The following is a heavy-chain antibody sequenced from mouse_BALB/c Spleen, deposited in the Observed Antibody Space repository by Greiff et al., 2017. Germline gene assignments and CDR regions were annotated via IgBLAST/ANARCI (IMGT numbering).Heavy chain of an antibody. CDR2: INPSTGYT. CDR1: GYTFTSYW. V-gene: IGHV1-7*01. CDR3: ARGATVGYAMDY. D-gene: IGHD1-1*01. J-gene: IGHJ4*01. Sequence: QVQLKQSGAELAKPGASVKMSCKASGYTFTSYWMHWVKQRPGQGLEWIGYINPSTGYTEYNQKFKDKATLTADKSSSTAYMKLSSLTSEDSAVYYCARGATVGYAMDYWGQGTSVTVSS.